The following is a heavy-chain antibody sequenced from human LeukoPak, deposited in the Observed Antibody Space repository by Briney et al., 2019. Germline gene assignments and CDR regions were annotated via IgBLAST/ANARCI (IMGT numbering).Heavy chain of an antibody. CDR3: ASYCSSTSCYYYYGMDV. J-gene: IGHJ6*02. D-gene: IGHD2-2*01. CDR1: GGTFSSYA. V-gene: IGHV1-69*13. Sequence: SVKVSCKASGGTFSSYAISWVRQAPGQGLEWMGGIIPIFGTANYAQKLQGRVTITADESTSTAYMELSSLRSEDTAVYYCASYCSSTSCYYYYGMDVWGQGTTVTVSS. CDR2: IIPIFGTA.